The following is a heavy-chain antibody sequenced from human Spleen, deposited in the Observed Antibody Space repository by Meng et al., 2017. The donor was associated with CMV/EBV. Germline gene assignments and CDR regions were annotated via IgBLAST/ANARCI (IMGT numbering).Heavy chain of an antibody. CDR3: VRSSAWVRTGFDP. CDR2: IGHSGFT. CDR1: GGSISTSGYY. J-gene: IGHJ5*02. V-gene: IGHV4-39*01. D-gene: IGHD6-19*01. Sequence: QPQLKESDPGRVRPSEALSLTCSVSGGSISTSGYYWGWIRQPPGKGLEWIGSIGHSGFTYYTPSLKSRVTVSIDTSRNQFSLWLTSVTAADTAVYYCVRSSAWVRTGFDPWGQGTLVTVSS.